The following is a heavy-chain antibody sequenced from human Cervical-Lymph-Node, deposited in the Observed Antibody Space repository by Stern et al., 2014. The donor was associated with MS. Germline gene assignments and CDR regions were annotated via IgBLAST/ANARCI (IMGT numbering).Heavy chain of an antibody. V-gene: IGHV3-11*01. Sequence: VQLVESGGGVVKPRGSLRLSCAASGFCFSDYYMTWIRQAQGRGLEWVSYISSTGSSIKYADSVKGRFTISRDNAKNTLYLQMNSLRDEDTAVYYCARVGSSGWQYFDSWGQGTLVTVSS. CDR3: ARVGSSGWQYFDS. CDR1: GFCFSDYY. D-gene: IGHD6-19*01. CDR2: ISSTGSSI. J-gene: IGHJ4*02.